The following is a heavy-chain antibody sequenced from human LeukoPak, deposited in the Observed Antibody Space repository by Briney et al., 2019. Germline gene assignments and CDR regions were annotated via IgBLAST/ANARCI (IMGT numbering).Heavy chain of an antibody. V-gene: IGHV3-74*01. Sequence: GGSLRLSCAAPGFTFSNAYMNWVRQAPGEGLVWVSRIKSDGSDTSYADSVKGRFTISRDNAKNTLYLQMNSLRAEDTAVYYCARGFWTGVEYWGQGALVTVSS. CDR1: GFTFSNAY. CDR3: ARGFWTGVEY. D-gene: IGHD3/OR15-3a*01. J-gene: IGHJ4*02. CDR2: IKSDGSDT.